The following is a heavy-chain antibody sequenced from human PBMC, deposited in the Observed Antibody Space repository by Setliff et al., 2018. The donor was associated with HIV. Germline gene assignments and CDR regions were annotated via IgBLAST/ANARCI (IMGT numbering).Heavy chain of an antibody. Sequence: ASVKVSCKASGGTFNNYAINWVRQAPGQGLEWMGLIGPSGSSTTYAQNLQGRVTMSRDTSTNTGYMELSRLRSEHTAVYYCARDHIAARSVDYWGQGTLVTVSS. CDR1: GGTFNNYA. CDR2: IGPSGSST. CDR3: ARDHIAARSVDY. D-gene: IGHD6-6*01. V-gene: IGHV1-46*02. J-gene: IGHJ4*02.